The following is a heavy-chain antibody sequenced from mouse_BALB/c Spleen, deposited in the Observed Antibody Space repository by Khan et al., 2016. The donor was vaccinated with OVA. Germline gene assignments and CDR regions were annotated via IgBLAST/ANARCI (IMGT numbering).Heavy chain of an antibody. J-gene: IGHJ3*01. D-gene: IGHD1-1*01. V-gene: IGHV2-3*01. Sequence: QVQLKESGPGLVAPSQSLSITCTVSGFSSISYGVSWVRQSPGKGLEWLGVIWGDGTTNYHSVLTSRLSISKDKSKSQVFLKLNSLQTDDTATYYCAIIYYGLAWFAYWGQGTLVTVSA. CDR3: AIIYYGLAWFAY. CDR1: GFSSISYG. CDR2: IWGDGTT.